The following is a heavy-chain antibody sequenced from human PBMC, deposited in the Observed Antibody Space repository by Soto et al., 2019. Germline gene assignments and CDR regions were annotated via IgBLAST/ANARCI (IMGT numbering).Heavy chain of an antibody. D-gene: IGHD3-3*01. Sequence: GASVKVSCKASGYTFFTYDISWVRQAPGQGLEWMGWISTYSGDTKYAQKFQGRVTMTTDTSTSTAYMELRSLRSDDTAVYYCARGLTIFGVVTGWFDPWGQGTLVTVSS. CDR1: GYTFFTYD. CDR3: ARGLTIFGVVTGWFDP. CDR2: ISTYSGDT. J-gene: IGHJ5*02. V-gene: IGHV1-18*01.